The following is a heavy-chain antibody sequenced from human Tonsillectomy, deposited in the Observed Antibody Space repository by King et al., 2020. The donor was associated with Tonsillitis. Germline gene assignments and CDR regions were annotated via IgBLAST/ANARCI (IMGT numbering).Heavy chain of an antibody. CDR3: ARDRGRYSIWDAFDI. CDR1: GYTFSAHY. V-gene: IGHV1-2*02. Sequence: QLVQSGAEEKKPGASVKVSCKASGYTFSAHYVQWVRQAPGRGLEWMGWINPNSGGTNFAQKFQGRGTLTRDTSISTAYMQLNNLSSDDTAVYFCARDRGRYSIWDAFDIWGQGTMVTVSS. D-gene: IGHD4-11*01. CDR2: INPNSGGT. J-gene: IGHJ3*02.